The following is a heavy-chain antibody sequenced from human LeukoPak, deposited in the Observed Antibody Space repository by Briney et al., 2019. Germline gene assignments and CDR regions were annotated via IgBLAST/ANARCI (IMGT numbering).Heavy chain of an antibody. CDR2: TYYRSKWYN. CDR1: GDSVSSNSAA. D-gene: IGHD1/OR15-1a*01. CDR3: AGGIGNKSTYYYYYMDV. V-gene: IGHV6-1*01. Sequence: SQTLSLTCAISGDSVSSNSAAWNWIRQSPSRGLEWLGRTYYRSKWYNDYAVSVKSRITINPDTSKNQFSLPLNSVTPEDTAVYYCAGGIGNKSTYYYYYMDVWGKGTTVTVSS. J-gene: IGHJ6*03.